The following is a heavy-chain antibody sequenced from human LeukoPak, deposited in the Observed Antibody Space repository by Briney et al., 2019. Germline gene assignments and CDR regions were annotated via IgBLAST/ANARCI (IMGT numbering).Heavy chain of an antibody. CDR3: AKDTSIGKYCTNGVCSPFDY. V-gene: IGHV3-23*01. D-gene: IGHD2-8*01. J-gene: IGHJ4*02. CDR2: ISDSGDYT. Sequence: GGSLRLSCAGSGFTFSSYAMSWVRQAPGKGLEWVSVISDSGDYTSYADSVRGRFTISRDNSRNTLYLQMISLRPEDTAVYYCAKDTSIGKYCTNGVCSPFDYWGQGTLVTVSS. CDR1: GFTFSSYA.